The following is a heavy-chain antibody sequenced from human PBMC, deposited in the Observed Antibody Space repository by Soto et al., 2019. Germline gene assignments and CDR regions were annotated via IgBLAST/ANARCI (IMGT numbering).Heavy chain of an antibody. V-gene: IGHV4-4*02. CDR1: GASISSNNW. Sequence: QVQLQESRPGLVKPSGTLSLTCAVSGASISSNNWWRGVRQPPGKGLVWVGEIYHSGSTNYNLSLKSRVTISIDKSKNQFSLKLSSVTAADTAVYYCARSTVTEDYWGQGTLVTVSS. J-gene: IGHJ4*02. D-gene: IGHD4-17*01. CDR3: ARSTVTEDY. CDR2: IYHSGST.